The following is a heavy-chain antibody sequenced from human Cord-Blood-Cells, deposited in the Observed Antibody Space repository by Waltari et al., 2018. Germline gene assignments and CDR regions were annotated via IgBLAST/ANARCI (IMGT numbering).Heavy chain of an antibody. J-gene: IGHJ4*02. CDR1: GGSISSSSYY. CDR2: IYYSGST. Sequence: QLQLQESGPGLVKPSETLSLTCTVSGGSISSSSYYWGWFLQPPGKGLEWIGSIYYSGSTYYNPSLKSRVTISVDTSKNQFSLKLSSVTAADTAVYYCASAAMVDYWGQGTLVTVSS. V-gene: IGHV4-39*01. D-gene: IGHD5-18*01. CDR3: ASAAMVDY.